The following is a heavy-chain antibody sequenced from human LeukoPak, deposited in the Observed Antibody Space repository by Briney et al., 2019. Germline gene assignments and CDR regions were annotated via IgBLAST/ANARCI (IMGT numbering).Heavy chain of an antibody. V-gene: IGHV1-18*01. D-gene: IGHD3-22*01. J-gene: IGHJ4*02. Sequence: GASVKVSCKASGYTFTSYGISWVRQAPGQGLEWMGWISAYNGNTNYAQKLQGRVTMTTDTSTSTAYMELRSLRSDDTAVYYCAREQLDYYDSSGYSNDYWGQGTLVTVSS. CDR2: ISAYNGNT. CDR3: AREQLDYYDSSGYSNDY. CDR1: GYTFTSYG.